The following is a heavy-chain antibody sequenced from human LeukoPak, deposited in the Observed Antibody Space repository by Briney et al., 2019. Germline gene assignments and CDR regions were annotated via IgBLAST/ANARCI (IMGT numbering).Heavy chain of an antibody. CDR1: GFTFSNAW. Sequence: PGGSLRLSCAASGFTFSNAWMSWVRQAPGKGLEWVGRIKSKTDGGTTDYAAPVKGRFTISRDDSKNTLYLQMNSLKTEDTAVYYCTTEPTPPTYSYGYLTVLDYWGQGTLVTVSS. D-gene: IGHD5-18*01. CDR2: IKSKTDGGTT. CDR3: TTEPTPPTYSYGYLTVLDY. V-gene: IGHV3-15*01. J-gene: IGHJ4*02.